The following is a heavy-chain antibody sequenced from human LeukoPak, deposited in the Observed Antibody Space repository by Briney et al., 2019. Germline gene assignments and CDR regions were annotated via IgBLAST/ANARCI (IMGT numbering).Heavy chain of an antibody. V-gene: IGHV1-69*13. CDR2: IIPIFGTA. Sequence: SVKVSCKASGGTFSSYAISWVRQAPGQGLEWMGGIIPIFGTANYAQKFQGRVTITADESTSTAYMELSSLRSEDTAMYYCAMYHYDSSGPYVGAFDIWGQGTMVTVSS. D-gene: IGHD3-22*01. CDR1: GGTFSSYA. J-gene: IGHJ3*02. CDR3: AMYHYDSSGPYVGAFDI.